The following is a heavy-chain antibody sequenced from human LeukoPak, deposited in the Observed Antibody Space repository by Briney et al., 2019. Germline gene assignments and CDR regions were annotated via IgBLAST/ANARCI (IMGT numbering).Heavy chain of an antibody. V-gene: IGHV4-34*01. J-gene: IGHJ4*02. CDR1: GGSFSGYY. Sequence: SETLSLTCAVSGGSFSGYYWSWIRQPPGKGLEWIGEINHSGSTNYNPSHKSRVTISVDTSKNQFSLKLRSVTAADTAVYYCARGGMTPDYWGQGTLVTVSS. D-gene: IGHD2-15*01. CDR2: INHSGST. CDR3: ARGGMTPDY.